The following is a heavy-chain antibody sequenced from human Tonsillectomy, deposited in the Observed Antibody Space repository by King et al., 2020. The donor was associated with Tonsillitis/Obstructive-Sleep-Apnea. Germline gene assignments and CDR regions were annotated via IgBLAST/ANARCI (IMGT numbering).Heavy chain of an antibody. CDR3: AGGQAPYYDFWSGYYPGESPIYYYYYYMDV. V-gene: IGHV3-20*04. Sequence: VQLVESGGGVVRPGGSLRLSCAASGFTFDDYGMSWVRQAPGKGLEWVSGINWNGGSTGYADSVKGRFTISRDNAKNSLYLQMNRLSAEDTALDYCAGGQAPYYDFWSGYYPGESPIYYYYYYMDVWGKGTTVTVSS. CDR1: GFTFDDYG. D-gene: IGHD3-3*01. J-gene: IGHJ6*03. CDR2: INWNGGST.